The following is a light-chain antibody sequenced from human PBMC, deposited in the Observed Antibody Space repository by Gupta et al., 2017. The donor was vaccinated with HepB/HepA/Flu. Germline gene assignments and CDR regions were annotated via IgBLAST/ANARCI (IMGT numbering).Light chain of an antibody. V-gene: IGLV3-19*01. CDR1: SLRSYY. J-gene: IGLJ2*01. CDR2: GKN. Sequence: SELTQYPAVSVALGQTARITCQGDSLRSYYASWYQQKPGQAPVLVIYGKNNRPSGIPDRFSGSSSGNTASLTITGDQAEDEADYYCNSRDSSGNHVVFGGGTKLTVL. CDR3: NSRDSSGNHVV.